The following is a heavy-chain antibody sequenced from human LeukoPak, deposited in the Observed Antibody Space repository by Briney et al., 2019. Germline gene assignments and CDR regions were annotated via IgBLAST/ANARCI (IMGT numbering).Heavy chain of an antibody. CDR3: ARGPYYYDSIRRFDP. Sequence: SETLSLTCAVYGGCFSGYYWSWIRQPPGKGLEWIGEINHSGSTNYNPSLKSRVTISVDTPKNQFSLKLSSVTAADTAVYYCARGPYYYDSIRRFDPWGQGTLVTVSS. J-gene: IGHJ5*02. D-gene: IGHD3-22*01. V-gene: IGHV4-34*01. CDR2: INHSGST. CDR1: GGCFSGYY.